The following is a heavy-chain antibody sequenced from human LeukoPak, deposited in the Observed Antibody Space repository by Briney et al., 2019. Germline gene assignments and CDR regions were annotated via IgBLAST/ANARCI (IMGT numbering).Heavy chain of an antibody. Sequence: GGSLRLSCAASGFTFSSYSMNWVRQAPGKGLEWVSYISSSSSTIYYADSVKGRFTISRDNAKNSLYLQMNSRRAEDTAVYYCATGCSDGNCYSGAFNIWGQRTMVTFSS. V-gene: IGHV3-48*04. CDR3: ATGCSDGNCYSGAFNI. CDR1: GFTFSSYS. CDR2: ISSSSSTI. D-gene: IGHD2-15*01. J-gene: IGHJ3*02.